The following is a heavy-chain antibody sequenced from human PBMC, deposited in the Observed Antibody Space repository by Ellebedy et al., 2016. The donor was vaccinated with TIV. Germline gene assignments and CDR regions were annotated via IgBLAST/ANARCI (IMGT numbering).Heavy chain of an antibody. V-gene: IGHV3-30*02. D-gene: IGHD4-17*01. CDR3: AKLDEAVTTLRYYYGMDV. J-gene: IGHJ6*02. CDR2: IRYDGSNK. CDR1: GFTFGSYG. Sequence: PGGSLRPSCAASGFTFGSYGMHWVRQAPGKGLEWAVFIRYDGSNKYYADSVKGRFTISRDNSKNTLYLQMNSLRAEDTAVYYCAKLDEAVTTLRYYYGMDVWGQGTTVTVSS.